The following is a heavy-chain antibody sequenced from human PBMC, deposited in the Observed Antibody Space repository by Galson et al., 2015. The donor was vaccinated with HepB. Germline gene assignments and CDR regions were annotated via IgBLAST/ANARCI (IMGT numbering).Heavy chain of an antibody. D-gene: IGHD3-10*01. V-gene: IGHV3-7*05. Sequence: SLRLSCAASEFILSMYWMNWVRQAPGKGLEWVANIREDGSEKNYVDSVKGRFTISRDNAKNSLYLQMNSLRAEDTAIYYCARVKRGEWYSFYYYGMDVWGQGTTATVSS. CDR2: IREDGSEK. CDR1: EFILSMYW. CDR3: ARVKRGEWYSFYYYGMDV. J-gene: IGHJ6*02.